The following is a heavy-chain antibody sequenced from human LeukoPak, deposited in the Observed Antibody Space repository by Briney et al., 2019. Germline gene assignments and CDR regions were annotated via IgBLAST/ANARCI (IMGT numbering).Heavy chain of an antibody. V-gene: IGHV1-46*01. D-gene: IGHD6-6*01. CDR2: INPSGGST. CDR1: GYTFTSYY. Sequence: ASVKVSCKASGYTFTSYYMHWVRQAPGQGLEWMGIINPSGGSTSYAQKFQGRVTMTRDTSISTAYMDLSRLESDDTAVYYCARGSVIDGSSSSASSPGGPGYWGQGTLVTVSS. J-gene: IGHJ4*02. CDR3: ARGSVIDGSSSSASSPGGPGY.